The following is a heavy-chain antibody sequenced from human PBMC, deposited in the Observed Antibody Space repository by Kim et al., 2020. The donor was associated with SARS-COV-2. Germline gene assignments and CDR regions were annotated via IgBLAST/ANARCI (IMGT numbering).Heavy chain of an antibody. CDR1: GGSISSSSYY. CDR3: ARHQDLYSSSPYY. CDR2: IYYSGST. J-gene: IGHJ4*02. D-gene: IGHD6-13*01. Sequence: SETLSLTCTVSGGSISSSSYYWGWIRQPPGKGLEWIGSIYYSGSTYYNPSLKSRVTISVDTSKNQFSLKLSSVTAADTAVYYCARHQDLYSSSPYYWGQGTLVTVSS. V-gene: IGHV4-39*01.